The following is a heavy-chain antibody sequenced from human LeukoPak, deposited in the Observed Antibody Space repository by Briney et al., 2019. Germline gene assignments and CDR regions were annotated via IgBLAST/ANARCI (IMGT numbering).Heavy chain of an antibody. J-gene: IGHJ4*02. CDR2: IRSGSRTI. CDR3: ARESITGDRDFDY. CDR1: GFTFSAYS. V-gene: IGHV3-48*01. D-gene: IGHD7-27*01. Sequence: GGSLRLSCAASGFTFSAYSMNWVRQAPGRGLEWVSYIRSGSRTIYYADSVKGRFTISRDNADNSLYLLMNSLRADDTAVYYCARESITGDRDFDYWGQGTLITVSS.